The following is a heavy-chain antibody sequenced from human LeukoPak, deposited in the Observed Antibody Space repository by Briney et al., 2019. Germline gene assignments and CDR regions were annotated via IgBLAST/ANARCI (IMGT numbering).Heavy chain of an antibody. Sequence: ASVKVSCKASGYTFTGYYMHWVRQAPGQGLEWMGWINPNSGGTNYAQKFQGWVTMTRDTSISTAYMELSRLRSDGTAVYYCAREYYDFWSGYYTGIGWFDPWGQGTLVTVSS. CDR2: INPNSGGT. D-gene: IGHD3-3*01. CDR3: AREYYDFWSGYYTGIGWFDP. CDR1: GYTFTGYY. V-gene: IGHV1-2*04. J-gene: IGHJ5*02.